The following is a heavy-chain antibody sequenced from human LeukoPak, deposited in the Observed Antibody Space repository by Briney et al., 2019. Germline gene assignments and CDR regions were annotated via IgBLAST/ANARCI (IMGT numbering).Heavy chain of an antibody. CDR3: ASKYYYGSGSYRGYYFDY. J-gene: IGHJ4*02. CDR2: INSAGINT. Sequence: GGTLRLSCTASGFTFSNYWNHWFRHPPAKGRVWFSRINSAGINTSYAHSVKGRFTISRDNAKNSLYLQMNSLRAEDTAVYYCASKYYYGSGSYRGYYFDYWGQGTLVTVSS. V-gene: IGHV3-74*01. CDR1: GFTFSNYW. D-gene: IGHD3-10*01.